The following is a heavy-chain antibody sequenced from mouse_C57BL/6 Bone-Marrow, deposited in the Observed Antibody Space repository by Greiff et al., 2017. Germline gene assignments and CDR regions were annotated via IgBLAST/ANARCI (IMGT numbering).Heavy chain of an antibody. J-gene: IGHJ1*03. CDR2: IDPSDSYT. V-gene: IGHV1-50*01. D-gene: IGHD1-1*01. CDR1: GYTFTSYW. CDR3: AREGSTTVVAPLDFDV. Sequence: QVQLQQPGAELVKPGASVKLSCKASGYTFTSYWMQWVKQRPGQGLEWIGEIDPSDSYTNYNQKFQGKATLTVDTSSSTAYMQLSSLTSEDSAVXYCAREGSTTVVAPLDFDVWGTGTTVTVSS.